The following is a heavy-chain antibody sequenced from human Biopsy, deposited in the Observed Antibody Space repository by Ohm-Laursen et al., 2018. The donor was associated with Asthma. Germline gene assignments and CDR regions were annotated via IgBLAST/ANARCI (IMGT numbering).Heavy chain of an antibody. CDR3: VRGSSSWHHGPFHYYYGLDV. CDR2: IYYSGTT. Sequence: SETLSLTCSLSSGSGGYMRSGNYYWGWIRQPPGKGLAWIGSIYYSGTTYYNPSLESRVTVSADTSKNQFSLKLTSVTAADKAVYYCVRGSSSWHHGPFHYYYGLDVWGQGTTATVSS. J-gene: IGHJ6*02. D-gene: IGHD6-13*01. CDR1: SGSGGYMRSGNYY. V-gene: IGHV4-39*01.